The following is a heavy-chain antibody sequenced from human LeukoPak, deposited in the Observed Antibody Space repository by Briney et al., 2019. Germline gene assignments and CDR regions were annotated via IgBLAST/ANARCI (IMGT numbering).Heavy chain of an antibody. CDR2: TTTSSSYI. CDR3: ARDPDGSEAYFDY. J-gene: IGHJ4*02. V-gene: IGHV3-21*01. CDR1: GFTFSIYS. Sequence: PGGSLRLSCAASGFTFSIYSMNWVRQAPGKGLEWVSSTTTSSSYIYYADSVKGRFTISRDNAKNSLYLQMNSLRAEDTAVYYCARDPDGSEAYFDYWGQGTLVTVSS. D-gene: IGHD5-24*01.